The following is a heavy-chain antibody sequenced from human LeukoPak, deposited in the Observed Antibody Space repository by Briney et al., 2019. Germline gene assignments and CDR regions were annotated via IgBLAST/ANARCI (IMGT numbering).Heavy chain of an antibody. CDR2: IYYSGST. V-gene: IGHV4-61*01. D-gene: IGHD2-15*01. CDR3: ASTVVVAATRSFDP. CDR1: GGSVSSGSYY. Sequence: SETLSLTCTVSGGSVSSGSYYWSWIRQPPGKGLEWFVDIYYSGSTNYNPSLKSRVTISVDTSKNQFSLKLSSVTAADTAVYYCASTVVVAATRSFDPWGQGTLVTVSS. J-gene: IGHJ5*02.